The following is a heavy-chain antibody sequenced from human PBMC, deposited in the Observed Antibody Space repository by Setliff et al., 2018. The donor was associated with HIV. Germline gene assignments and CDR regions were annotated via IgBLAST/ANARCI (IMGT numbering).Heavy chain of an antibody. CDR3: ARVRLELRQYWFDS. CDR2: IYHSGST. V-gene: IGHV4-34*01. CDR1: GDDINRDF. J-gene: IGHJ5*01. D-gene: IGHD1-7*01. Sequence: SETLSLTCSVSGDDINRDFWTWVRQPPGKGLEWIGEIYHSGSTNYNPSLKRRVTISVGTSKNQFSLKLNSVTAADTAVYYCARVRLELRQYWFDSWGQGSPVTVSS.